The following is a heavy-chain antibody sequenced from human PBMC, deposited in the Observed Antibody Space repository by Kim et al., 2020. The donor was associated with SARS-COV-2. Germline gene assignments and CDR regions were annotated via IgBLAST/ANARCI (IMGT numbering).Heavy chain of an antibody. J-gene: IGHJ4*02. V-gene: IGHV3-15*01. D-gene: IGHD6-19*01. CDR3: TTHRVVAGLFDY. Sequence: GGSLRLSCAVSGFTFTNVRMSWVRQTPGKGLEWVGRINSKIDGETTDYAASVKGRVSISRDEAKNTLYLQMTSLKIEDTAEYYCTTHRVVAGLFDYGGQGTVLTVSS. CDR1: GFTFTNVR. CDR2: INSKIDGETT.